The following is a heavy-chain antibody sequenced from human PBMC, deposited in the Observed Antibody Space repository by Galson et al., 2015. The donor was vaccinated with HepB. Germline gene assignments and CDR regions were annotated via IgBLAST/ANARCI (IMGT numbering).Heavy chain of an antibody. J-gene: IGHJ5*02. V-gene: IGHV1-2*02. CDR1: GYTFIAYY. CDR2: INPTSGDA. Sequence: SVKVSCKAPGYTFIAYYIHWVRQVPGQRPEWMGWINPTSGDAHHAQKFQGKVTLTRDTSITTAYMELTRLRSDDTAVYYCARGSRYHDWIGPFDPWGQGTLVAVSS. CDR3: ARGSRYHDWIGPFDP. D-gene: IGHD3-9*01.